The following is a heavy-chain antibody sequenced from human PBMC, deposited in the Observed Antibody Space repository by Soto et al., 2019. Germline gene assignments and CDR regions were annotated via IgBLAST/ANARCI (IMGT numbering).Heavy chain of an antibody. Sequence: VQLVESGGGVVQPGRSLRLSCAASGFTFSSYAMHWVRQAPGKGLEWVAVISYDGSNKYYADSVKGRFTISRDNSKNTLYLQMNSLRAEDTAVYYCARVGTLQWLVDDYYYYGMDVWGQGTTVTVSS. V-gene: IGHV3-30-3*01. CDR1: GFTFSSYA. J-gene: IGHJ6*02. D-gene: IGHD6-19*01. CDR3: ARVGTLQWLVDDYYYYGMDV. CDR2: ISYDGSNK.